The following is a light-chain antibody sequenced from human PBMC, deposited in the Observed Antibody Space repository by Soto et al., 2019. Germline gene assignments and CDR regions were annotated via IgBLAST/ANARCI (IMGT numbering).Light chain of an antibody. J-gene: IGKJ1*01. V-gene: IGKV1-5*03. CDR1: QSISSW. CDR3: QQYNSYSEA. Sequence: DIQMTQSPSTLYASVGDRVTLTCRASQSISSWLAWYQQKPGKAPKLLIYKASSLESGVPSRFSGSGSGTEFTLTISSLQPGDFATYYCQQYNSYSEAFGQGTKVDIK. CDR2: KAS.